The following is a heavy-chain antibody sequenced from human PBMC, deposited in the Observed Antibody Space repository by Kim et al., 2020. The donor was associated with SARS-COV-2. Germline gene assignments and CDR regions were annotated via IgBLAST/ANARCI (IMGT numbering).Heavy chain of an antibody. D-gene: IGHD2-2*01. V-gene: IGHV3-49*03. CDR3: TRDFGRSMPLTRTLDY. CDR2: IRSKAYGGTT. J-gene: IGHJ4*02. CDR1: GFTFGDYA. Sequence: GGSLRLSCTASGFTFGDYAMSWFRQAPGKGLEWVGFIRSKAYGGTTEYAASVKGRFTISRDDSKSIAYLQMNSLKTEDTAVYYCTRDFGRSMPLTRTLDYWGQGTLVTVSS.